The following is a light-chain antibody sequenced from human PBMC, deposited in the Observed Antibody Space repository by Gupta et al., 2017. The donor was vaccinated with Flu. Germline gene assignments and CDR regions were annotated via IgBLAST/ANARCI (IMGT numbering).Light chain of an antibody. V-gene: IGLV1-44*01. CDR1: SSNIGSNT. J-gene: IGLJ3*02. CDR2: SNN. Sequence: QSVLTQPPSASGTPGQRVTISCSASSSNIGSNTVNWYQQFPGTAPELLIYSNNQRPSGVPDRFSASKSGTSASLAISGLRSEDEADYYCVAWDDSLNGFWVFGGGTKLTVL. CDR3: VAWDDSLNGFWV.